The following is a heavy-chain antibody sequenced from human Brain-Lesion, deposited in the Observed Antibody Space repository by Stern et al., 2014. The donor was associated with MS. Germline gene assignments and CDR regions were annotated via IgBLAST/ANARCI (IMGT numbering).Heavy chain of an antibody. CDR3: ARDDHRDSSGHYAPFDY. J-gene: IGHJ4*02. Sequence: QVQLMQSGAEVKKPGASVKVSCKASGYTFIRYAMQWVRQAPGQRLEWMGRINGVDDKTKYSHKFQGRVTITGDTSANTVYMELSSLRSEDTAVYYCARDDHRDSSGHYAPFDYWGQGTRVTVSS. V-gene: IGHV1-3*01. CDR1: GYTFIRYA. D-gene: IGHD3-22*01. CDR2: INGVDDKT.